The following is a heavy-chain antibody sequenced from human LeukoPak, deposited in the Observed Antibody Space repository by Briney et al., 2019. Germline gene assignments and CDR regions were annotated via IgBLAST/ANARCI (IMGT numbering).Heavy chain of an antibody. Sequence: SETLSLTCTVSSGSISGYYWSWIRQPPGKGLEWIGYIYYSGSTNYNPSLKSRVTISVDTSKNQFSLKLSSVTAADTAVYYCANDLGWIQLNLGRGQGTLVTVSS. V-gene: IGHV4-59*01. CDR3: ANDLGWIQLNLG. CDR2: IYYSGST. D-gene: IGHD5-18*01. J-gene: IGHJ4*02. CDR1: SGSISGYY.